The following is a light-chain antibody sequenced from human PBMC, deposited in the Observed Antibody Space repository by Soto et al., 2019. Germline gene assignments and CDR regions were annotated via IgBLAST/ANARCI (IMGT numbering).Light chain of an antibody. CDR2: GAS. Sequence: EIVLTQSPGTLSLSPGEEATLSCRASQNVDSNYLAWYQQKPGQTPRLIIYGASGRADGIPHRFSGSGFGTYFALTISKEEPEDFAGEYCQEYGTPRSVTFGQGTRL. V-gene: IGKV3-20*01. CDR3: QEYGTPRSVT. CDR1: QNVDSNY. J-gene: IGKJ5*01.